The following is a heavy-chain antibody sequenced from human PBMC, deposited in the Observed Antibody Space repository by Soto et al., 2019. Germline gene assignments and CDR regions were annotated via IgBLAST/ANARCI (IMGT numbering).Heavy chain of an antibody. Sequence: SVSNAWMNWVRQAPGKGLEWVGRIKSKYDGGTTDYAAPVKGRFTISREDSKSTVYLQMNSLEIEDIAVYYCSTGGYYFDYWGQGTVVTVSS. V-gene: IGHV3-15*07. CDR3: STGGYYFDY. CDR2: IKSKYDGGTT. D-gene: IGHD2-15*01. J-gene: IGHJ4*02. CDR1: SVSNAW.